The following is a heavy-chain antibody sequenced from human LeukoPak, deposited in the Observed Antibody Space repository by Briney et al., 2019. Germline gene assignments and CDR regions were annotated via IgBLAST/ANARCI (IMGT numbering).Heavy chain of an antibody. CDR2: IFSDSGT. D-gene: IGHD4-11*01. V-gene: IGHV3-23*05. J-gene: IGHJ3*01. CDR3: GRDPNGNYVGAFEF. Sequence: GGSLRLSRIASGFTFSSYAMTWVRQAPGKGLEWVSSIFSDSGTSYGDSVKGRFTISRDNSKNTVFLQMDSLRAEDTAIFYCGRDPNGNYVGAFEFWSRGTLVTVSS. CDR1: GFTFSSYA.